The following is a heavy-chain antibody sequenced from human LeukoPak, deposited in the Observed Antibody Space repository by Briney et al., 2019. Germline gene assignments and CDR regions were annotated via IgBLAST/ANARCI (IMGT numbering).Heavy chain of an antibody. CDR3: AKGSQAFDY. Sequence: GGSLRLSCAASGFTFSSYGMHWVRQAPGKGLEWVAFIRCDGSNKYYADSVKGRFTISRDNSKNTLYLQMNSLRAEDTAVYYCAKGSQAFDYWGQGTLVTVSS. CDR1: GFTFSSYG. J-gene: IGHJ4*02. V-gene: IGHV3-30*02. CDR2: IRCDGSNK.